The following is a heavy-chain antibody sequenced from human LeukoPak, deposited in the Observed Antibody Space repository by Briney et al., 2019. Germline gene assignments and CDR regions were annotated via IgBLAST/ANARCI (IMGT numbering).Heavy chain of an antibody. CDR1: GFSLGDHY. D-gene: IGHD4-17*01. V-gene: IGHV3-11*01. CDR2: ISSRGTTI. CDR3: ARSSLDYGDYIDAFDI. Sequence: GGSLRLSCAASGFSLGDHYMNWIRQAPGKGLEWLSYISSRGTTIYYVDSVKGRLTISRDIAKNSLFLKMDSLRVEDTAIYYCARSSLDYGDYIDAFDIWGQGTMVTVSS. J-gene: IGHJ3*02.